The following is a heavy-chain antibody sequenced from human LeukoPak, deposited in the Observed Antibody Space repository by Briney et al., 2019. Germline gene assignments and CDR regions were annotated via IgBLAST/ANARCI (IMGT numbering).Heavy chain of an antibody. CDR2: IRYDGSNK. Sequence: GGSLRLSCAASGFTFSSYGMHWVRQAPGKGLEWVAFIRYDGSNKYYADSVEGRFTISRDNSKNTLYLQMNSLRAEDTAVYYCARETSGYYYKSYFDYWGQGTLVTVSS. V-gene: IGHV3-30*02. CDR1: GFTFSSYG. CDR3: ARETSGYYYKSYFDY. D-gene: IGHD3-22*01. J-gene: IGHJ4*02.